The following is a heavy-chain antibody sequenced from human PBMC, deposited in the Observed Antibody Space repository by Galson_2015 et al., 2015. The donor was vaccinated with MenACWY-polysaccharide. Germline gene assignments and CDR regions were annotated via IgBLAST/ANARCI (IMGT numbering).Heavy chain of an antibody. V-gene: IGHV3-74*01. J-gene: IGHJ5*02. CDR2: INNDGSDT. CDR3: TRDLYGGMT. Sequence: SLRLSCAASGFTFSSYWMHWVRQAPGKGLVWVSRINNDGSDTIYADSVKGRFTASRDNAENTLYLQMNSLRAEDTAVYFCTRDLYGGMTWGQGTLVTVSS. CDR1: GFTFSSYW. D-gene: IGHD4-23*01.